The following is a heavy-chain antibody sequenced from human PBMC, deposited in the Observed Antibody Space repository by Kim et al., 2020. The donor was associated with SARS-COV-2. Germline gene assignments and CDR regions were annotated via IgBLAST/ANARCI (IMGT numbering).Heavy chain of an antibody. J-gene: IGHJ4*02. Sequence: TNDAQKLQGRVTMTTATSTSTAYMELRSLRSDDTAVYYCARDAEVTTLDYWGQGTLVTVSS. CDR2: T. D-gene: IGHD4-17*01. CDR3: ARDAEVTTLDY. V-gene: IGHV1-18*01.